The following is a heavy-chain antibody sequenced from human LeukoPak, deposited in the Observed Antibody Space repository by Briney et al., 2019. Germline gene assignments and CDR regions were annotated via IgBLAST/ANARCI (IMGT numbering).Heavy chain of an antibody. CDR2: IYTSGST. CDR3: ARDGYYDFWSGYRPYAFDI. D-gene: IGHD3-3*01. CDR1: GGSISSGSYY. J-gene: IGHJ3*02. Sequence: TSQTLSLTCTVSGGSISSGSYYWSWIRQPAGKGLEWIGRIYTSGSTNYNPSLKSRVTISVDTSKNQFSLKLSSVTAADTAVYYCARDGYYDFWSGYRPYAFDIWGQGTMVTVSS. V-gene: IGHV4-61*02.